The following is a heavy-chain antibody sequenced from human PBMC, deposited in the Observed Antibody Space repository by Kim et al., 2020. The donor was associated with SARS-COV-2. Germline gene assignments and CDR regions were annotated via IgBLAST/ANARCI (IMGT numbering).Heavy chain of an antibody. CDR2: IWYDGSNT. V-gene: IGHV3-33*03. J-gene: IGHJ4*02. CDR1: GFTFSLYG. CDR3: AKERDGYNRGFES. Sequence: GGSLRLSCETSGFTFSLYGMHGVRQAPGKGLEWVAVIWYDGSNTFYADSVKGRVTISRDDSKKTLYLELNSLRVEDTALYSCAKERDGYNRGFESWGQGT. D-gene: IGHD5-12*01.